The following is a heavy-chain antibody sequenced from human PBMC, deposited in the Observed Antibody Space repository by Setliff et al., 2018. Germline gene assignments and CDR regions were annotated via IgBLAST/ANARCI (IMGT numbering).Heavy chain of an antibody. CDR2: INHRGST. Sequence: SETLSLTCAAYGGTFSDYYWTWIRQPPGKGLEWIGEINHRGSTNYNPSLKSRATISIDTSKDQFSLKLIPMTAADTAVYYCARGRNVAARLLDSWGQGTLVTVSS. CDR3: ARGRNVAARLLDS. J-gene: IGHJ4*02. CDR1: GGTFSDYY. D-gene: IGHD6-6*01. V-gene: IGHV4-34*01.